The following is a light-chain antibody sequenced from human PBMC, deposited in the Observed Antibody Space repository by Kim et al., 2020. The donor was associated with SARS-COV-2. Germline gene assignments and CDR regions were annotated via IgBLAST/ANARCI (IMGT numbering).Light chain of an antibody. CDR2: EVA. CDR3: CSYAGSDTWV. V-gene: IGLV2-23*02. CDR1: SSDVGNYTL. J-gene: IGLJ3*02. Sequence: QSITLSCTGSSSDVGNYTLVYCYQQHPGKGPTLLIYEVAERPSGISIRFAGSKSGNTASLTISGLRPEDEADYFCCSYAGSDTWVFGGGTHLSVL.